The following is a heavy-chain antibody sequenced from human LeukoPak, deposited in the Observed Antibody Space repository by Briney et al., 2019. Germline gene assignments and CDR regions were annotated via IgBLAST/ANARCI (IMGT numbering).Heavy chain of an antibody. CDR1: GGSISSGSYY. Sequence: SETLSLTCTVSGGSISSGSYYWSWIRQRAGKGLEWIGRIYTSGSTNYNPSLKSRVTISVDTSKNQFSLKLSSVTAADTAVYYCARDSPTSYFDFWGQGTLVTVSS. CDR2: IYTSGST. D-gene: IGHD1-26*01. CDR3: ARDSPTSYFDF. J-gene: IGHJ4*02. V-gene: IGHV4-61*02.